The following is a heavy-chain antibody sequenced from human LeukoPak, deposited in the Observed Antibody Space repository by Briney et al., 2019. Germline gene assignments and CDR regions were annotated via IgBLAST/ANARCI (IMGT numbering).Heavy chain of an antibody. D-gene: IGHD3-22*01. CDR2: ISGSGGST. CDR3: AKEGDSYDTSGYYYD. V-gene: IGHV3-23*01. Sequence: PGGSLRLSCAASGFTFTSYGMSWVRQAPGKGLEWVSGISGSGGSTYYADSVKGRFTISRDNSKNTLYMQMNSLRAEDTAVYYCAKEGDSYDTSGYYYDWGQGTLVTVSS. J-gene: IGHJ4*02. CDR1: GFTFTSYG.